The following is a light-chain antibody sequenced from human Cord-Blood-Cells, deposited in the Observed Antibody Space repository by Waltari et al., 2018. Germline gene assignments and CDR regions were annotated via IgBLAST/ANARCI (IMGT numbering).Light chain of an antibody. J-gene: IGKJ2*01. V-gene: IGKV4-1*01. Sequence: SPDSLAVSLGERATINCKSSQSVLYSSNNKNYLAWYQQKPGQPPKLLIYWASTRESRVPDRFSGSGSGTDFTLTISSLQAEDVAVYYCQQYYSTPYTFGQGTKLEIK. CDR1: QSVLYSSNNKNY. CDR2: WAS. CDR3: QQYYSTPYT.